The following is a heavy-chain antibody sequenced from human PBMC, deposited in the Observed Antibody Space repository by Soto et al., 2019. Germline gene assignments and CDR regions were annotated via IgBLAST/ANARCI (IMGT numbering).Heavy chain of an antibody. J-gene: IGHJ4*02. V-gene: IGHV4-59*01. CDR3: ARAGSGWRVDDFDY. CDR1: GCSISSYY. D-gene: IGHD6-19*01. CDR2: IYYSGST. Sequence: PSETLSLTCAVSGCSISSYYWSWIRQPPGKGLEWIGYIYYSGSTNYNPSLKSRVTISVDTSKNQFSLKLSSVTAADTAVYYCARAGSGWRVDDFDYWGQGTLVTVSS.